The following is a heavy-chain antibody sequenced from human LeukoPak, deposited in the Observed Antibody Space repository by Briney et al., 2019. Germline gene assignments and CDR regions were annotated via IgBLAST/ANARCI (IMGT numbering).Heavy chain of an antibody. Sequence: GGSLRLSCAASGFTFSSYWMHWVRQAPGKGLVWVSRITTDGRITRYADSVKGRFTISRDNAKNTPYLQMNSLRAEDTAVYYCASGLDYDLADHWGQGTLVTVSS. J-gene: IGHJ4*02. CDR1: GFTFSSYW. CDR3: ASGLDYDLADH. V-gene: IGHV3-74*01. D-gene: IGHD3-3*01. CDR2: ITTDGRIT.